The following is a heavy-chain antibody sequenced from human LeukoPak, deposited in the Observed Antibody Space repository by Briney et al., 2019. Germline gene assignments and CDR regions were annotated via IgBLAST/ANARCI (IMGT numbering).Heavy chain of an antibody. V-gene: IGHV3-73*01. J-gene: IGHJ4*02. CDR3: TRRNDILAGYGFDY. D-gene: IGHD3-9*01. Sequence: GGSLKLSCVASGFTFSGSAMHWVRQASGKGLEWVGRIRSKATDYATAYAASVKGRFTISRDDSKNTAYPQMNSLKTEDTAVYYCTRRNDILAGYGFDYWGQGTLVTVSS. CDR1: GFTFSGSA. CDR2: IRSKATDYAT.